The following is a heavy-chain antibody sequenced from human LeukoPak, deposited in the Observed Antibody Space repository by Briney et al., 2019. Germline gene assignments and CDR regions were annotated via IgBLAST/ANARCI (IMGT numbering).Heavy chain of an antibody. V-gene: IGHV1-18*01. CDR3: ARGDRIAAGGDWFDP. CDR1: GYTVSNYG. D-gene: IGHD6-13*01. Sequence: AASVKVSCKASGYTVSNYGFSWVRQAPGQGLEWMGWISGYNGNTNYAHKFKGRVTMTTDTSTSTAYMELRSLRSDDTAVYYCARGDRIAAGGDWFDPWGQGTLVTVSS. J-gene: IGHJ5*02. CDR2: ISGYNGNT.